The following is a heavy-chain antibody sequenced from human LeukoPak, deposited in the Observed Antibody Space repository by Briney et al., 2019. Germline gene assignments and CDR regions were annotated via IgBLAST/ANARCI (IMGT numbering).Heavy chain of an antibody. V-gene: IGHV3-30*04. CDR2: ISYDGSNK. Sequence: PGRSLRLSCAASGFTFSSYAMHWVRQAPGKGLVWVAVISYDGSNKYYADSVKGRFTISRDNSKNTLYLQMNSLRAEDTAVYYCLMVRGVIITLSGFDYWGQGTLVTVSS. D-gene: IGHD3-10*01. J-gene: IGHJ4*02. CDR3: LMVRGVIITLSGFDY. CDR1: GFTFSSYA.